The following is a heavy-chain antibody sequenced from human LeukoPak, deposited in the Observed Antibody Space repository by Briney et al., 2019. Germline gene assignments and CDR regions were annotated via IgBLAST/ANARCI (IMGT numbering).Heavy chain of an antibody. CDR1: GFTFSSYG. Sequence: GGSLRLSCAASGFTFSSYGMHWVRQAQGRGLDWVPVISYAGSTEYYADSVKARFTISRDNSKNTLYLQINSLRAEDTAVYYCTKEPIPVAGGYYFDYWGQGTLVTVSS. CDR3: TKEPIPVAGGYYFDY. J-gene: IGHJ4*02. D-gene: IGHD6-19*01. V-gene: IGHV3-30*18. CDR2: ISYAGSTE.